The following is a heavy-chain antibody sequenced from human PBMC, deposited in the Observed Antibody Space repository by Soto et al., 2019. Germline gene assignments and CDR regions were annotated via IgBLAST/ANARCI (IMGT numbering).Heavy chain of an antibody. CDR2: ISWNSGSI. CDR3: AKSQDILTGYYGTGVDY. D-gene: IGHD3-9*01. Sequence: LRLSCAASGLTFDDYAMHWVRQAPGKGLEWVSGISWNSGSIGYADSVKGRFTISRDNAKNSLYLQMDSLRAEDTALYYCAKSQDILTGYYGTGVDYWGQGTLVTVSS. J-gene: IGHJ4*02. CDR1: GLTFDDYA. V-gene: IGHV3-9*01.